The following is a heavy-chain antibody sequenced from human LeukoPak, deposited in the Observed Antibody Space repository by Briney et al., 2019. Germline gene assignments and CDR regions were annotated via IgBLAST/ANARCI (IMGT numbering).Heavy chain of an antibody. CDR3: ARGGYDSSFGMDV. CDR2: IYHSGST. CDR1: GGSISSGGYS. D-gene: IGHD5-12*01. V-gene: IGHV4-30-2*01. J-gene: IGHJ6*04. Sequence: SQTLSLTCAVSGGSISSGGYSWSWIRQPPGTGLEWIGYIYHSGSTYYNPSLKSRVTISVDRSKNQFSLKLSSVTAADTAVYYYARGGYDSSFGMDVWGKGTTVTVSS.